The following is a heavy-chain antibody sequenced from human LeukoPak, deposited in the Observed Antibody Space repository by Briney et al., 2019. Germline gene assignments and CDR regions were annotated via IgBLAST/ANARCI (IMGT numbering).Heavy chain of an antibody. CDR1: GYSFTTNW. CDR2: IYPGDSAT. CDR3: GRPDSSGWYYFDY. Sequence: GEPLKISCKGFGYSFTTNWIGWVRQMPGKGLEWMGIIYPGDSATRYSPSFQGRVTISVDKFISTVYLQWSSLKASDTAMYYCGRPDSSGWYYFDYWGQGTLVTVSS. V-gene: IGHV5-51*01. D-gene: IGHD6-19*01. J-gene: IGHJ4*02.